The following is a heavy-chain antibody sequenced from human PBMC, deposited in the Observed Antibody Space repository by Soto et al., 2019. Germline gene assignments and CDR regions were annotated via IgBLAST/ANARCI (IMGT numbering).Heavy chain of an antibody. CDR3: ARVEKYYTLRSAYYVFDY. Sequence: EVQLVESGGGLVQPGGSLRLSCATSGFTFSNYWMHWVRQAPGKGLLWVSCITTDGTTTYADSVKGRFSISRDNAKNTLYLQMNSLRAEDKAVYYCARVEKYYTLRSAYYVFDYWGQGTLVTVSA. D-gene: IGHD3-3*01. V-gene: IGHV3-74*01. J-gene: IGHJ4*02. CDR2: ITTDGTT. CDR1: GFTFSNYW.